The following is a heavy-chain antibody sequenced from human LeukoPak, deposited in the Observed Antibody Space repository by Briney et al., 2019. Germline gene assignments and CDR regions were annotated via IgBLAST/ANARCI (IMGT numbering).Heavy chain of an antibody. J-gene: IGHJ4*02. V-gene: IGHV4-39*07. CDR1: GGSISSGSYY. CDR2: IYYSGST. Sequence: PSETLSLTCTVSGGSISSGSYYWGWIRQPPGEGLEWIGSIYYSGSTHYNPSLKSRVTISVDTSKNQFSLKLSSVTAADTAVYYCARVLGYSSGWYAGTLDYWGQGTLVTVSS. CDR3: ARVLGYSSGWYAGTLDY. D-gene: IGHD6-19*01.